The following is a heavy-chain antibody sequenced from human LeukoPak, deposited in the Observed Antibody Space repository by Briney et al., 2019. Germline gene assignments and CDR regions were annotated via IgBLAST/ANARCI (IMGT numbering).Heavy chain of an antibody. J-gene: IGHJ4*02. CDR2: ISDSSSYT. CDR1: GFTFSDHY. V-gene: IGHV3-11*05. D-gene: IGHD3-10*01. Sequence: GGSLRLSCAASGFTFSDHYMSWIRQAPGKGLERIAYISDSSSYTNYADSVKGRFTISRDNAKNSLYLQMNSLRAEDTAVYYCARDYSSGYDNWGQGTLVTVSS. CDR3: ARDYSSGYDN.